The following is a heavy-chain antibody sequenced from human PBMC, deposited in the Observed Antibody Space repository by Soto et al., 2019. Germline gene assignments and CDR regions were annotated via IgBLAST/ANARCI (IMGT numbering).Heavy chain of an antibody. CDR2: ISYDGGNK. V-gene: IGHV3-33*08. J-gene: IGHJ3*02. CDR3: ARGSGSGGDAFDS. D-gene: IGHD1-26*01. Sequence: GGSLRLSCAASGFSFSGYGMHWVRQAPGKGLEWVAVISYDGGNKYYADSVKGRFTISRDNSKNTLYLQMNSLRAEDTAVYYGARGSGSGGDAFDSWGQGTMVTVSS. CDR1: GFSFSGYG.